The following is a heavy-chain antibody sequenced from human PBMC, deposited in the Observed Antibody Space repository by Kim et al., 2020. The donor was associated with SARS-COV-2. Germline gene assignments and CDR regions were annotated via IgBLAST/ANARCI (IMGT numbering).Heavy chain of an antibody. V-gene: IGHV3-66*01. CDR2: GGST. D-gene: IGHD2-2*01. Sequence: GGSTYYAASVQGRFTISRDNSKNMLYLKMNSLRAEDTAVYYCAPFSSKDYWGQGTLVTVSS. J-gene: IGHJ4*02. CDR3: APFSSKDY.